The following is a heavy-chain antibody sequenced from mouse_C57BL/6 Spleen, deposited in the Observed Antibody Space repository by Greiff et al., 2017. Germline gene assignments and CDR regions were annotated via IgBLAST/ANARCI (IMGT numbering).Heavy chain of an antibody. J-gene: IGHJ1*03. CDR2: INYDGSST. Sequence: EVKVVESEGGLVQPGSSMKLSCTASGFTFSDYYMAWVRQVPEKGLEWVANINYDGSSTYYLDSLKSRFIISRDNAKNILYLQMSSLKSEDTATYYCARELLLRGFDVWGTETTVTVSA. D-gene: IGHD1-1*01. CDR1: GFTFSDYY. V-gene: IGHV5-16*01. CDR3: ARELLLRGFDV.